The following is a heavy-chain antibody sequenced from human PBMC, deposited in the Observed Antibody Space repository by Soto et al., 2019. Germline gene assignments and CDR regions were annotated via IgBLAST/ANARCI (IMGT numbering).Heavy chain of an antibody. D-gene: IGHD6-13*01. V-gene: IGHV3-7*01. CDR3: ARETTTAVVNYGMDV. CDR1: GCTLSNYW. J-gene: IGHJ6*02. Sequence: GRLRRTGSASGCTLSNYWMSWVRQAPGKGLEWVANINQNGRDKYYVDSVKGRFTISRDNAKELLYLQMNSLRDEDTAAYYCARETTTAVVNYGMDVWGQGTKVTVYS. CDR2: INQNGRDK.